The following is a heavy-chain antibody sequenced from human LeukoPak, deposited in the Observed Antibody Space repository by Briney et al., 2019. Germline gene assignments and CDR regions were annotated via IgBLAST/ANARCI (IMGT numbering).Heavy chain of an antibody. CDR1: GGSISSGGYH. V-gene: IGHV4-31*03. CDR3: ARDSGDWFDP. CDR2: IYYSGST. J-gene: IGHJ5*02. Sequence: SQTLSLTCTDSGGSISSGGYHWSWIRQHPGKGLEWIGYIYYSGSTYYNPSLKSRLTISVDTSKNQFPLKLSSVTAADTAVYYCARDSGDWFDPWGQGTLVTVSS.